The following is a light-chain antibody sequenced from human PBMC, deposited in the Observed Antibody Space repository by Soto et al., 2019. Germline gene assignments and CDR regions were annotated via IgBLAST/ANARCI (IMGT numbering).Light chain of an antibody. J-gene: IGKJ3*01. V-gene: IGKV3-15*01. CDR1: QSVNNN. CDR3: QQYNNWPLFT. CDR2: GAS. Sequence: EIVMTQSPDTLSVSPGERATLSCRASQSVNNNLAWYQQKPGQAPRLLIYGASIRATGIPARFSGSESGTEFTLTISSLQSEDFAVYYCQQYNNWPLFTFGPGTKVDIK.